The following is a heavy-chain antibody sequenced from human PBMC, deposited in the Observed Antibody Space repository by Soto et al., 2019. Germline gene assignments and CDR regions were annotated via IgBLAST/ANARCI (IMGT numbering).Heavy chain of an antibody. CDR2: IYYSGST. CDR3: ARVGVLRFLEWLSPRHNWFGP. J-gene: IGHJ5*02. V-gene: IGHV4-39*01. CDR1: GGSISSSSYY. D-gene: IGHD3-3*01. Sequence: QLQLQESGPGLVKPSETLSLTCTVSGGSISSSSYYWGWIRQAPGKGLEWIGSIYYSGSTYYNPSLKSRVTISVDTSKNQFSLMLSSVPAADTSVYYCARVGVLRFLEWLSPRHNWFGPWGQGTLVNVSS.